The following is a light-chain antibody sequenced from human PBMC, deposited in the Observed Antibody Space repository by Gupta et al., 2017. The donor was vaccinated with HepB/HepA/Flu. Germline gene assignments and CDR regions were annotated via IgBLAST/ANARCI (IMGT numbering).Light chain of an antibody. V-gene: IGKV1-39*01. Sequence: DIQMTQSPSSLSASVGDSVTITCRASQSISSDLNWYQQTPGKAPKVLIDDASTLQSGVPSRFSGRGSGTDFTLTISMLHPEDFASYYSQENDSCPATFGMGTKVEIK. J-gene: IGKJ2*01. CDR3: QENDSCPAT. CDR1: QSISSD. CDR2: DAS.